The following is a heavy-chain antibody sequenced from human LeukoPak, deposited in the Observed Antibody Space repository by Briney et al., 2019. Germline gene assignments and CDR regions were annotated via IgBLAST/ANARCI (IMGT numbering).Heavy chain of an antibody. CDR3: ARDRGRSWYPYYYYYYGMDV. CDR2: INPSGGST. Sequence: GASVKVSCKPSGYTFTSYYMHWVRQAPGQRLEWMGIINPSGGSTSYAQKFQGRVTMTRDTSTSTVYMELSSLRSEDTAVYYCARDRGRSWYPYYYYYYGMDVWGQGTTVTVSS. J-gene: IGHJ6*02. V-gene: IGHV1-46*01. CDR1: GYTFTSYY. D-gene: IGHD6-13*01.